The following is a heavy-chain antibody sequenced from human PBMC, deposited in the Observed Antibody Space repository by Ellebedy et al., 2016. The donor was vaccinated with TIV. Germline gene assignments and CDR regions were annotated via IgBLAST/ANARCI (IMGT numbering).Heavy chain of an antibody. D-gene: IGHD3-16*01. Sequence: GESLKISXAASGFNFSNYGIQWVRQAPGKGLEWVGVIWYDGSNEEYVEPVKGRFTISRDNSKNTTTLQMNSLRVEDTATYYCARDCGGSSRCLVYWGQGSLVTVSS. J-gene: IGHJ4*02. V-gene: IGHV3-33*01. CDR1: GFNFSNYG. CDR3: ARDCGGSSRCLVY. CDR2: IWYDGSNE.